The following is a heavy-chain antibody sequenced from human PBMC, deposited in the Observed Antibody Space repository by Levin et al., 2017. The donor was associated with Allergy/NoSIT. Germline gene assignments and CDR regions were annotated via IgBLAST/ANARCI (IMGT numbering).Heavy chain of an antibody. J-gene: IGHJ4*02. CDR2: ISSSGGNT. D-gene: IGHD2-15*01. Sequence: PGGSLRLSCAASGFTFSSYAMSWVRQAPGKGLEWVSGISSSGGNTYYAVSVKGRFTLSRDNSNNTLYLQMNSLRAEDTALYYCAKGGGGSGYSHFDYWGQGTLVTVSS. V-gene: IGHV3-23*01. CDR3: AKGGGGSGYSHFDY. CDR1: GFTFSSYA.